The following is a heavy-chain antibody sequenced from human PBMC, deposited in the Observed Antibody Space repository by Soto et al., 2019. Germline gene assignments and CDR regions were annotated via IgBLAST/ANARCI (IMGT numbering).Heavy chain of an antibody. CDR1: GFSLSTSGVA. Sequence: ESGPTLVNPTQTLTLTCTFSGFSLSTSGVAVGWLRQPPGKALEWLALIYGNDDKRYRPALNNRLTITKDTSKHQVVVTMTNMDPVDTATYYCAHRKQWNFDYWGQGTLVTVSS. CDR3: AHRKQWNFDY. D-gene: IGHD6-19*01. J-gene: IGHJ4*02. V-gene: IGHV2-5*01. CDR2: IYGNDDK.